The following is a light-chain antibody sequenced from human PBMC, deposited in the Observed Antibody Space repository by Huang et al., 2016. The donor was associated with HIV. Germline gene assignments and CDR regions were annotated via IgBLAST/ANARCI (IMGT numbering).Light chain of an antibody. Sequence: EIVMTQSPATLSVSPGERATLSCRASQTVSSNLAWYQQKPSQAPRLLIYAASTRATDIPARFSGSGSGTEFTLTISSLQSEDFAVYYCQHYRVWPPVYTFGQGTKLEIK. CDR3: QHYRVWPPVYT. V-gene: IGKV3-15*01. CDR2: AAS. CDR1: QTVSSN. J-gene: IGKJ2*01.